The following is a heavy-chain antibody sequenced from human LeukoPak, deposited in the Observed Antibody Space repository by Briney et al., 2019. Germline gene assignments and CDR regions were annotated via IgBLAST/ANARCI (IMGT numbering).Heavy chain of an antibody. Sequence: SETLSLTCTVSGGSISSYYWSWIRQPAGKGLEWIGRIYTSGSTNYNPSLKSRVTMSVDTSKYQFSLKLSSVTAADTAVYYCARAYSGYSSSGSAPIFDYWGQGTLVTVSS. J-gene: IGHJ4*02. CDR2: IYTSGST. CDR1: GGSISSYY. V-gene: IGHV4-4*07. CDR3: ARAYSGYSSSGSAPIFDY. D-gene: IGHD6-13*01.